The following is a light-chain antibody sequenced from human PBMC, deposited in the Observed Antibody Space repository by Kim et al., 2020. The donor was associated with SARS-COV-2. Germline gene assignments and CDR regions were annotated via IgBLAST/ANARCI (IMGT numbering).Light chain of an antibody. CDR1: ESVSNNY. CDR3: QQYSSSPRT. V-gene: IGKV3-20*01. J-gene: IGKJ1*01. Sequence: SPGETAALSCRASESVSNNYLAWYRQKAGQAPRLLIYGASSRATGIPDRFSGSGSGTDFTLTISRLEPEDFAVYYCQQYSSSPRTFGQGTKVDIK. CDR2: GAS.